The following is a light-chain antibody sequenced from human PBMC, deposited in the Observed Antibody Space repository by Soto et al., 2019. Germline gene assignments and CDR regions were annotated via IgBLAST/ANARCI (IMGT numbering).Light chain of an antibody. V-gene: IGLV6-57*04. CDR2: EDN. CDR3: QSYDSSNHVV. CDR1: SGSIASNY. J-gene: IGLJ2*01. Sequence: NFMLTQPHSVSESPGKTVTISCTRSSGSIASNYVQWYQQRPGSAPTTVIYEDNQRPSGVPDRFSGSIDSSSNSASLTISGLKTEDEVDYYCQSYDSSNHVVFGGGTKVTVL.